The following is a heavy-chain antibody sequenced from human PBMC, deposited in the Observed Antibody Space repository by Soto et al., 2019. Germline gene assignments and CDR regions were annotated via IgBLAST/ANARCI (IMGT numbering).Heavy chain of an antibody. Sequence: GGSLRLSCAASGFTFSSYGMHWVRQAPGKGLEWVAVIWYDGSNKYYADSVKGRFTISRDNSKNTLYLQMNSLRAEDTAVYYCAREVWDRKGDSGWYDYYYGMDVWGQGTTVTVSS. CDR1: GFTFSSYG. CDR3: AREVWDRKGDSGWYDYYYGMDV. D-gene: IGHD6-19*01. J-gene: IGHJ6*02. V-gene: IGHV3-33*01. CDR2: IWYDGSNK.